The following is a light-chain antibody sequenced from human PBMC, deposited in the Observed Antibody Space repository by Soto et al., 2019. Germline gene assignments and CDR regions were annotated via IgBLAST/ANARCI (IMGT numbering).Light chain of an antibody. V-gene: IGKV3-11*01. Sequence: ELVLTQSPGTLSLSPGGSATLSCRASQSVSRYLAWYQQKPGQALRLLIYDASKRATGIPARFSGSGSGTDFTRTISSLEPEEFAIYYCHQRSNWPRTFGGGTRLEIK. CDR1: QSVSRY. CDR3: HQRSNWPRT. J-gene: IGKJ4*01. CDR2: DAS.